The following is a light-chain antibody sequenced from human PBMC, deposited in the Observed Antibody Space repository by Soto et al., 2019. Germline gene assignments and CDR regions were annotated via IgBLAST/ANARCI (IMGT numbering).Light chain of an antibody. Sequence: QSVLTQPASVSGSPGQSITISCTGTSSDVGGYNYVSWYQQHPGKAPKLVIYEVSNRPSGVSNRFSGSKSGNTASLTISGLQAEDEAHYYCLSYTTTEAGVFGGGTKVTVL. CDR1: SSDVGGYNY. CDR2: EVS. V-gene: IGLV2-14*01. CDR3: LSYTTTEAGV. J-gene: IGLJ3*02.